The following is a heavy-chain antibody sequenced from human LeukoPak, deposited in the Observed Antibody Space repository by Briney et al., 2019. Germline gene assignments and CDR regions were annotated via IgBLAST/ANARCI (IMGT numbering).Heavy chain of an antibody. CDR2: MNPNSGNT. Sequence: GASVKVSCKASGYTFTSYGISWVRQAPGQGLEWMGWMNPNSGNTGYAQKFQGRVTMTRNTSISTAYMELSSLRSEDTAVYYCARGKGSYRRGPYFDYWGQGTLVTVSS. V-gene: IGHV1-8*02. J-gene: IGHJ4*02. CDR1: GYTFTSYG. D-gene: IGHD3-16*02. CDR3: ARGKGSYRRGPYFDY.